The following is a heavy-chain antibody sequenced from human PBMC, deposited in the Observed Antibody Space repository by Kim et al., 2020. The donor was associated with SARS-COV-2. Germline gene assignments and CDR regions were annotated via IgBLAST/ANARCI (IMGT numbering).Heavy chain of an antibody. J-gene: IGHJ3*02. CDR2: VSYRGTT. Sequence: SETLSLTCHVASGSISNYYWNWIRQAPGKGLEWIGYVSYRGTTNYTASLKSRLTISVDTSKNQFSVKLTSVTAADTAVYYCARALLTGPEVFDIWGQGT. CDR3: ARALLTGPEVFDI. V-gene: IGHV4-59*01. CDR1: SGSISNYY. D-gene: IGHD3-9*01.